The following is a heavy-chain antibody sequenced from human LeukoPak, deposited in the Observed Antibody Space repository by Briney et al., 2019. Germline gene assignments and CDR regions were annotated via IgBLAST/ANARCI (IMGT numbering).Heavy chain of an antibody. CDR1: GFTSRNYN. CDR2: IGRSSEYM. CDR3: AKDADSSSFYFDY. J-gene: IGHJ4*02. D-gene: IGHD6-13*01. Sequence: GGSLRLSCAASGFTSRNYNMNWVRQSPGKGLEWVSSIGRSSEYMHYAETVKGRFIISRDNAKNSLYLQMNSLRAEDTAVYYCAKDADSSSFYFDYWGQGTLVTVSS. V-gene: IGHV3-21*01.